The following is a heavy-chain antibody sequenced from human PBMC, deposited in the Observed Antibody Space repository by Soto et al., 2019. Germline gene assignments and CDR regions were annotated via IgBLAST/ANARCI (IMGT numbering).Heavy chain of an antibody. V-gene: IGHV4-39*02. CDR3: AREGGGYCSGGSCQVDY. Sequence: PSETLSLTCAVSGASIIYTHYYWGWIRQPPGKAPEWIGNIYYTGRTYYNPSLKSRVTLSADTSKNQFSLKLSSVTAADTAVYYCAREGGGYCSGGSCQVDYWGQGTLVTVSS. CDR1: GASIIYTHYY. J-gene: IGHJ4*02. CDR2: IYYTGRT. D-gene: IGHD2-15*01.